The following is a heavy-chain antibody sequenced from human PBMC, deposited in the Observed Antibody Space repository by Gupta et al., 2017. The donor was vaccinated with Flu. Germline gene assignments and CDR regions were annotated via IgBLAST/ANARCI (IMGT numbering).Heavy chain of an antibody. J-gene: IGHJ4*02. Sequence: EVQLLESGGGLVKPGGSLRLSCAASGFTFSNYNMNWVRQAPGKGLEWVSSISKSSDYTYYADSVKGRFTISRDNAKSSLYLQMNSLRDEDTAVYYCAGFHDDNSMEDLDYWGQGILVTVSS. CDR2: ISKSSDYT. V-gene: IGHV3-21*04. CDR3: AGFHDDNSMEDLDY. CDR1: GFTFSNYN. D-gene: IGHD3-22*01.